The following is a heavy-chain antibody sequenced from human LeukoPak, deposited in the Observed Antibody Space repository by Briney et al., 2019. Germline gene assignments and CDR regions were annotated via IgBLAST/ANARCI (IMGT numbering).Heavy chain of an antibody. V-gene: IGHV3-30*18. J-gene: IGHJ4*02. Sequence: GRSLRLSCAASGFTFSSYGMHWVRQAPGKGLEWVAVISYDGSNKYYADSVKGRFTISRDNSKNTLYLQMNSLRAEDTAVYYCAKDLFLGRQSGSYPFDYWGQGTLVTVSS. CDR3: AKDLFLGRQSGSYPFDY. D-gene: IGHD1-26*01. CDR1: GFTFSSYG. CDR2: ISYDGSNK.